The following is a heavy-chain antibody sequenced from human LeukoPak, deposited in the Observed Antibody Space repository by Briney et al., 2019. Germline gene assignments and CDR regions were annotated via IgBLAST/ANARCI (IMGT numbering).Heavy chain of an antibody. CDR3: AKDLTYYYDSTDYYFDY. CDR1: GFTFSIYA. J-gene: IGHJ4*02. D-gene: IGHD3-22*01. V-gene: IGHV3-23*01. Sequence: PGGSLRLSCAASGFTFSIYAMSWVRQAPGKGLEWVSAISATDSRPYYADSVKGRFTISRDNSKSTLYLQLNGLRGEDTAIYYCAKDLTYYYDSTDYYFDYWGQGTLVTVSS. CDR2: ISATDSRP.